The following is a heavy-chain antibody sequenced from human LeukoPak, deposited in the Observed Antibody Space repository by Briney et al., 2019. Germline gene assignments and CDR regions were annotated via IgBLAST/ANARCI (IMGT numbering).Heavy chain of an antibody. Sequence: SVKVSCKASGFTFTSSAVQWVRQARGQRLEWIGWIVVGSGNTNYAQKFQERVTMTRDTSISTAYMELSRLRSDDTAVYYCAREGYAGILSHGNAFDIWGQGTMVTVSS. D-gene: IGHD2-15*01. CDR1: GFTFTSSA. CDR2: IVVGSGNT. V-gene: IGHV1-58*01. J-gene: IGHJ3*02. CDR3: AREGYAGILSHGNAFDI.